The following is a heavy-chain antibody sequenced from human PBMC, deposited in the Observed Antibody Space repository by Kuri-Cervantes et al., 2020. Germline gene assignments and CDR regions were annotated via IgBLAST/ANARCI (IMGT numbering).Heavy chain of an antibody. V-gene: IGHV1-2*02. D-gene: IGHD1-14*01. Sequence: ASVKVSCKASGYTFNSFGISWVRQAPGQGLEWMGWINPNSGGTNYAQKFEGRVTLTRDTSISTAYMELTRLRSDDTAVYYCARDRSADVTYYYYYMDVWGKGTTVTVSS. CDR2: INPNSGGT. CDR3: ARDRSADVTYYYYYMDV. CDR1: GYTFNSFG. J-gene: IGHJ6*03.